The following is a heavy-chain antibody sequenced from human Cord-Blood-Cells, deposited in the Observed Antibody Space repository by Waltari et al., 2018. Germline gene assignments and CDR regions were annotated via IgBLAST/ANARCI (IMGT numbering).Heavy chain of an antibody. D-gene: IGHD1-1*01. V-gene: IGHV1-69*12. J-gene: IGHJ3*02. CDR1: GGTFSSYA. CDR2: IIPIFGTA. Sequence: QVQLVQSGAEVKKPGSSVKVSCKASGGTFSSYAISWVRKAPGQGLEWMGGIIPIFGTANYAQKFQGRVTITADESTSTAYMELSSLRSEDTAVYYCARARGRFKLEANDAFDIWGQGTMVTVSS. CDR3: ARARGRFKLEANDAFDI.